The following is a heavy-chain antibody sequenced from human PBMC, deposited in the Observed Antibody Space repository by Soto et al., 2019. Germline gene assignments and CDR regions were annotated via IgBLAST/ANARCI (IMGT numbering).Heavy chain of an antibody. Sequence: PGESLKISCKGSGYSYTSYWIGWVRQRPGRGLEWMGIINPADSETNYSPSFQGQVTISADRSTSTAFLQWSSLKASDTAMYYCVRRAEGRPGDGDYYVAMDVRGKWTPVTAS. CDR2: INPADSET. CDR1: GYSYTSYW. CDR3: VRRAEGRPGDGDYYVAMDV. D-gene: IGHD6-6*01. J-gene: IGHJ6*04. V-gene: IGHV5-51*01.